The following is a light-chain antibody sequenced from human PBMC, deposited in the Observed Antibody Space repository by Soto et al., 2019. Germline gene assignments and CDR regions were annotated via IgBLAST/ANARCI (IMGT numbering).Light chain of an antibody. J-gene: IGKJ3*01. CDR3: QQSYSTLF. V-gene: IGKV1-39*01. CDR2: AAS. CDR1: QSISSY. Sequence: DIQMTQSPSSLSSSLGDRVTITCRASQSISSYLNWYQQKPGKAPKLLIYAASSLQSGVPSRFIGSGSGTDFTLTISSMKPEDFATYYCQQSYSTLFFGPGTKVDIK.